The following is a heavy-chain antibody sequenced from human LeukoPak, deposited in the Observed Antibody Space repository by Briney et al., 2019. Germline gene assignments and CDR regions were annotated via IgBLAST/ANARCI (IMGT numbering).Heavy chain of an antibody. D-gene: IGHD3-10*01. CDR2: IIPILGIA. Sequence: SVKVSCKASGGTFSSYAISWVRQAPGQGLEWMGRIIPILGIANYAQKFQGRVTITADKSTSTAYMELSSLRSEDTAVYYCARETMVRGAFRDYWGQGTLVTVSS. J-gene: IGHJ4*02. CDR1: GGTFSSYA. CDR3: ARETMVRGAFRDY. V-gene: IGHV1-69*04.